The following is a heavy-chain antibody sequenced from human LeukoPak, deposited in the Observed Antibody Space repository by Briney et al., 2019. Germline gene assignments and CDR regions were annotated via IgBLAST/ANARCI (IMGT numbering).Heavy chain of an antibody. V-gene: IGHV4-4*09. CDR2: IYTSGST. CDR1: GGSISSYY. Sequence: SKTLSLTCTVSGGSISSYYWSWIRQPPGKGLEWIGYIYTSGSTNYNPSLKSRVTISVDTSKNQFSLKLSSVTAADTAVYYCARHSHELERPLDDWFDPWGQGTLVAVSS. D-gene: IGHD1-1*01. CDR3: ARHSHELERPLDDWFDP. J-gene: IGHJ5*02.